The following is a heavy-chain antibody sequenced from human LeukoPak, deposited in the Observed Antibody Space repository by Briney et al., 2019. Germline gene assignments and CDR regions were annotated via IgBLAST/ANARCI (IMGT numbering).Heavy chain of an antibody. V-gene: IGHV1-2*02. J-gene: IGHJ3*02. D-gene: IGHD3-22*01. CDR1: GYTFRDVY. Sequence: GASVKVSCKASGYTFRDVYMHWVRQAPGQGLEWMGWINPNSGGTNYAQRFQGRVTMTRDTSISTVYMELSRLTSDDTAVYYCAGDFYESSAGAFDIWGQGTMATVS. CDR2: INPNSGGT. CDR3: AGDFYESSAGAFDI.